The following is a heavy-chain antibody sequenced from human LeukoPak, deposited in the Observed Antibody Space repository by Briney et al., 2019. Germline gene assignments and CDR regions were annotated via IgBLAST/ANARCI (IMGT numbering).Heavy chain of an antibody. J-gene: IGHJ4*02. D-gene: IGHD5-18*01. CDR1: GFIFSSYW. CDR3: AKCWVQLWYFDY. CDR2: IKQDGSEK. V-gene: IGHV3-7*01. Sequence: GGSLRLSCAASGFIFSSYWMSWVRQAPGKGLEWVANIKQDGSEKYYVDSVKGRFTISRDNAKNSLYLQMNSLRAEDTAVYYCAKCWVQLWYFDYWGQGTLVTVSS.